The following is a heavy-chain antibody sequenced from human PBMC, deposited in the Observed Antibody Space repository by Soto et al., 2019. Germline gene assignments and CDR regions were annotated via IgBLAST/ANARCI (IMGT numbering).Heavy chain of an antibody. CDR3: TPGTVGYSYGY. V-gene: IGHV3-15*01. CDR2: IKSKTDGGTT. J-gene: IGHJ4*02. Sequence: EVQLVESGGGLVKPGGSLRLSCAASGFSCRNAWMHWVRQAPVKGQEWVGRIKSKTDGGTTDYVASMKGRFTISRDDLKNTRYLQMNSLSTEDTAVYYCTPGTVGYSYGYWVQGTLVTFSS. CDR1: GFSCRNAW. D-gene: IGHD5-18*01.